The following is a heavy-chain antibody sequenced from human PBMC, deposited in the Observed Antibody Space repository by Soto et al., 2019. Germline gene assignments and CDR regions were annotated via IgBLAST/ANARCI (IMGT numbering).Heavy chain of an antibody. CDR3: ARDRSSSSSLNYYYYYGMDV. V-gene: IGHV4-39*07. Sequence: SETLSLTCAVSGASISSSNSYWAWIRQPPGKGLEWIANIYYSGAAYYNPSLTSRVTISLDTSKNQFSLKLSSVTAADTAVYYCARDRSSSSSLNYYYYYGMDVWGQGTTVTVSS. CDR2: IYYSGAA. CDR1: GASISSSNSY. D-gene: IGHD6-6*01. J-gene: IGHJ6*02.